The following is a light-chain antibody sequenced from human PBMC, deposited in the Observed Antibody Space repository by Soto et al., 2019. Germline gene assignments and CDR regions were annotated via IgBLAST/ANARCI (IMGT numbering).Light chain of an antibody. CDR2: RNN. CDR1: SSNIGSNY. Sequence: QSVLTQPPSASGTPGQRVTISCSGSSSNIGSNYVYWYQQLPGTAPKLLIYRNNQRPSGVPDRFSGSKSGTSASLAISGLRSEDEADYYCAAWDDSLSGVVFGGGTQPTVL. J-gene: IGLJ2*01. CDR3: AAWDDSLSGVV. V-gene: IGLV1-47*01.